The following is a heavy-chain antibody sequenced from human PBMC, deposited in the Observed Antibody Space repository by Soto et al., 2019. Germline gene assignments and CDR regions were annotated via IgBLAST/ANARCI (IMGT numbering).Heavy chain of an antibody. Sequence: GGSLRLSCAASGSTFSSYAMSWVRQAPGKGLEWVSNISTSGDSTYYADSVKGRFTISRDNSKSTLYLQLNSLRAEDTAVYYCAKDPLFHYGSGSYYSYWGQGTLVTVSS. CDR3: AKDPLFHYGSGSYYSY. CDR2: ISTSGDST. D-gene: IGHD3-10*01. J-gene: IGHJ4*02. CDR1: GSTFSSYA. V-gene: IGHV3-23*01.